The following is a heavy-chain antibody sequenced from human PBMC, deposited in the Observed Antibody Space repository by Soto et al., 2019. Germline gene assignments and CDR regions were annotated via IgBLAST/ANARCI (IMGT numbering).Heavy chain of an antibody. CDR2: IIPILGIA. CDR3: ATVDTAMVRVSRIGYGMDV. D-gene: IGHD5-18*01. Sequence: GASVKVSCKASGGTFSSYTISWVRQAPGQGLEWMGRIIPILGIANYAQKFQGRVTITADKSTSTAYMELSSLRSEDTAVYYCATVDTAMVRVSRIGYGMDVWGQGTTVTVSS. J-gene: IGHJ6*02. V-gene: IGHV1-69*02. CDR1: GGTFSSYT.